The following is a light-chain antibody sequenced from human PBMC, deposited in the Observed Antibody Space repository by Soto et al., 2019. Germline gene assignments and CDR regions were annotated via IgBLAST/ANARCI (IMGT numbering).Light chain of an antibody. V-gene: IGLV2-14*01. J-gene: IGLJ2*01. CDR1: SSDVGGYNY. CDR2: EVS. CDR3: SSYTSSSTLE. Sequence: QFALTQAASVSGSPGQSITISCTGTSSDVGGYNYVSWYQQHPGKAPKLMIYEVSNRPSGVSNRFSGSKSGNTASLTISGLQAEDEADYYCSSYTSSSTLEFGGGTKLTVL.